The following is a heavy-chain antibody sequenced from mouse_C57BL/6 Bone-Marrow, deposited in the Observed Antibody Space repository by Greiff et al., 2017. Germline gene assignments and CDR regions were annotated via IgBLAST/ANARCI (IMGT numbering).Heavy chain of an antibody. V-gene: IGHV1-61*01. Sequence: QVQLQQPGAELVRPGSSVKLSCKASGYTFTSYWMDWVKQRPGQGLEWIGNIYPSDSETHYNQKFKDKATLTVDKSSSTAYMQLSSLTSEDSAVYYCAIETQAVVATKGMDYWGQGTSVTVSS. D-gene: IGHD1-1*01. CDR1: GYTFTSYW. J-gene: IGHJ4*01. CDR2: IYPSDSET. CDR3: AIETQAVVATKGMDY.